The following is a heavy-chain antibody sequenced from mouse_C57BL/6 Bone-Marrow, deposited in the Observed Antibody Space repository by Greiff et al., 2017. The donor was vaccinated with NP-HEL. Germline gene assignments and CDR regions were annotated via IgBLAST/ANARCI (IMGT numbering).Heavy chain of an antibody. CDR3: ARHRYGSFPYWYFGV. Sequence: EVQLQQSGGDLVKPGGSLKLSCAASGFTFSSYGMSWVRQTPDKRLEWVATISSGGSYTYYPDNVKGRFTISRDNANNTLYLQMSSLKSEDTAMYYCARHRYGSFPYWYFGVWGTGTTVTVSS. J-gene: IGHJ1*03. D-gene: IGHD1-1*02. CDR1: GFTFSSYG. V-gene: IGHV5-6*01. CDR2: ISSGGSYT.